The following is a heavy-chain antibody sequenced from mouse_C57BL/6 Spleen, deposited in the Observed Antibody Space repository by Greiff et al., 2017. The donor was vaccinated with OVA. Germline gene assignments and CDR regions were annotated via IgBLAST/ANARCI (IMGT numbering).Heavy chain of an antibody. V-gene: IGHV1-4*01. CDR3: ARDSGYYYAMDY. CDR1: GYTFTSYT. D-gene: IGHD3-2*02. Sequence: QVQLQQSGAELARPGASVKMSCKASGYTFTSYTMHWVKQRPGQGLEWIGYINPSSGYTKYNQKFKDKATLTADKSSSTAYMQLSSLTSEDSAGYYCARDSGYYYAMDYWGQGTSVTVSS. J-gene: IGHJ4*01. CDR2: INPSSGYT.